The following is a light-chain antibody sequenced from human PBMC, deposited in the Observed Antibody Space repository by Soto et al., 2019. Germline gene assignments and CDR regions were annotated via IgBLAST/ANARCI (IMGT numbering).Light chain of an antibody. V-gene: IGKV1-33*01. J-gene: IGKJ3*01. Sequence: DIQMTQSPSSLSASVGDRVTITCQASQDIRKYLNWYQQKPGRAPKLLIYGASNLETGVPSRFSGSGYGTDFTFTSSSLQPEESATYFCQHYDNLPPFTFGPGTKVAIK. CDR3: QHYDNLPPFT. CDR1: QDIRKY. CDR2: GAS.